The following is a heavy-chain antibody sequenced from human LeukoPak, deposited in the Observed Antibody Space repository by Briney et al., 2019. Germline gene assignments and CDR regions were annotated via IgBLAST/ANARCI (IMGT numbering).Heavy chain of an antibody. J-gene: IGHJ3*02. V-gene: IGHV1-2*02. CDR1: GYTFTGYY. Sequence: ASVKVSCKASGYTFTGYYMHWVRQAPGQGLEWMGWINPNSGGTNYAQKFQGRVTMTRDTSISTAYMELSRLRSDDTAVYYCARLIGYSSASWSFDIWGQGTMVTVSS. D-gene: IGHD6-25*01. CDR2: INPNSGGT. CDR3: ARLIGYSSASWSFDI.